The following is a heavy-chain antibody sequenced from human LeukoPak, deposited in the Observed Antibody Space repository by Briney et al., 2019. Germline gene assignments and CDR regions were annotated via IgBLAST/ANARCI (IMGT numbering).Heavy chain of an antibody. Sequence: GSVKVSCKASGYTFTSYYMHWVRQAPGQGLEWMGIINPSGGSTSYAQKFQGRVTMTRDMSTSTVYMELSSLRSEDTAVYYCARGGVWIQLWLNWFDPWGQGTLVTVSS. V-gene: IGHV1-46*01. D-gene: IGHD5-18*01. CDR1: GYTFTSYY. CDR2: INPSGGST. CDR3: ARGGVWIQLWLNWFDP. J-gene: IGHJ5*02.